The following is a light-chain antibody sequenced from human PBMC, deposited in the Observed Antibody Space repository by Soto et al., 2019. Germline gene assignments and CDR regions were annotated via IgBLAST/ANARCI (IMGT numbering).Light chain of an antibody. CDR1: RSIFYSSNNMSY. CDR3: QQYFFAGFT. CDR2: WAS. Sequence: DTVMTQSPDYLAVSLGERATINCKSSRSIFYSSNNMSYLAWYQQKPGQPPKLLIYWASIRESGVPDRFSGSGSGTDFTLTISTLQAEDVAVYYCQQYFFAGFTFGPGTKVDIK. J-gene: IGKJ3*01. V-gene: IGKV4-1*01.